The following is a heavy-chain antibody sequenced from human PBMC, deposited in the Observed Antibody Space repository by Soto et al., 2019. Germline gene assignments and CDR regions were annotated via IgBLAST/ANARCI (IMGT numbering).Heavy chain of an antibody. CDR1: GFTFDDYA. Sequence: GGSLRLSCAASGFTFDDYAMHWVRQAPGKGLEWVSGISWNSGSIGYADSVKGRFTISRDNAKNSLYLQMNSLRAEDTALYYCAKSGMSTAVVPAAMYYYYMDVWGKGTTVTVSS. J-gene: IGHJ6*03. V-gene: IGHV3-9*01. CDR2: ISWNSGSI. CDR3: AKSGMSTAVVPAAMYYYYMDV. D-gene: IGHD2-2*01.